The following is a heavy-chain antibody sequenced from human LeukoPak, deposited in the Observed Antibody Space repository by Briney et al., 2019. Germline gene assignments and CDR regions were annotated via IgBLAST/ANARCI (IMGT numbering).Heavy chain of an antibody. CDR3: ATSSGWRFDY. CDR1: GFTFSDYW. V-gene: IGHV3-7*01. CDR2: IREDGNEK. D-gene: IGHD3-22*01. J-gene: IGHJ4*02. Sequence: GGSLRLSCAASGFTFSDYWMTWVRQAPGKGLEWVANIREDGNEKYYVDSVKGRFTISRDNAKNSLWLQMNSLRAEDTAVYYCATSSGWRFDYWGQGTLVAVSS.